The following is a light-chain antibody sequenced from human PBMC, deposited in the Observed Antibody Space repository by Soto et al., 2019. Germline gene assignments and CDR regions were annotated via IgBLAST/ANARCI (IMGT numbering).Light chain of an antibody. V-gene: IGKV3-20*01. CDR1: QTVSSSY. CDR3: QHQRVWPVS. J-gene: IGKJ5*01. Sequence: IVLTQSPGTLSLSPGERATLSCGASQTVSSSYLALYQQKPGQAPRLLIYGASSRATGIPDRFSGSGSATDFTLTISSLQSEDFAVYYCQHQRVWPVSFGQGTRLEIK. CDR2: GAS.